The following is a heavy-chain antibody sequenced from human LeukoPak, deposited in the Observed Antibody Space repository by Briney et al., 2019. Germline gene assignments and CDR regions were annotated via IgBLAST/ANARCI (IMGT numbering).Heavy chain of an antibody. CDR1: GFNFRGFG. D-gene: IGHD3-16*01. CDR2: IYNGGNTK. Sequence: GRSLRLSCAASGFNFRGFGMHWVRQAPGKGPEWVAVIYNGGNTKYYGDSVKGRLTISRDNSKNTLYLQMDSLRPDDTAVYYCVRGDSPRGGYFEYWGQGILVTVSS. V-gene: IGHV3-30*03. CDR3: VRGDSPRGGYFEY. J-gene: IGHJ4*02.